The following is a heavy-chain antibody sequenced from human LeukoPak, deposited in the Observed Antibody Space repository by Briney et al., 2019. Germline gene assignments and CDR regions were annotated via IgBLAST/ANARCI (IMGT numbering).Heavy chain of an antibody. J-gene: IGHJ4*02. CDR1: GGSISSYY. CDR3: AAGGYYDNSGTDY. CDR2: IYYTGNT. D-gene: IGHD3-22*01. V-gene: IGHV4-59*01. Sequence: PSETLSLTCTVSGGSISSYYWSWIRQPPGKGLEWIGYIYYTGNTSYNPSLKSRVTISVDTSKNHFSLRLSSVTAADTAVYHCAAGGYYDNSGTDYWGQGTLVTVSS.